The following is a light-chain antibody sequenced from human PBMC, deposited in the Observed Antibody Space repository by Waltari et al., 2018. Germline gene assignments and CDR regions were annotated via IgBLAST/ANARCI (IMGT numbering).Light chain of an antibody. CDR1: HSVSSN. J-gene: IGKJ4*01. CDR3: QQYNNWPPELT. V-gene: IGKV3D-15*01. Sequence: EIVTTQSPATLSVSPGERATLPCRASHSVSSNLAWYQQKPGQAPRLLIYGASTRATGIPARFSGSGSGTEFTLTISSLQSEDFAVYYCQQYNNWPPELTFGGGTKVEIK. CDR2: GAS.